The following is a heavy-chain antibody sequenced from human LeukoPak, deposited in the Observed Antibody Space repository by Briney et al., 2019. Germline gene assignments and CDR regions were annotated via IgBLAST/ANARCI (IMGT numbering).Heavy chain of an antibody. CDR2: ISYDGSNT. D-gene: IGHD6-19*01. CDR1: GFTFSSYG. V-gene: IGHV3-30*18. Sequence: GGSLRLSCAASGFTFSSYGVQWVRQAPGKGLEWVAVISYDGSNTYYADSVKGRFTISRDNSKNTLYLQMNSLRVEDTAVYHCAKDLEPYTSGWYGDYWGQGTLVTVSS. CDR3: AKDLEPYTSGWYGDY. J-gene: IGHJ4*02.